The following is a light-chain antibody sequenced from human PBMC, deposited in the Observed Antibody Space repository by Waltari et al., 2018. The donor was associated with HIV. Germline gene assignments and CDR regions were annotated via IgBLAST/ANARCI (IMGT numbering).Light chain of an antibody. CDR2: WAS. Sequence: DIVMPQSPDSLAVSLGERATINCKSSQSVLYSSNNKNYLAWYQQKPGQPPKLLIYWASTRESGVPDRFSGSGSGTDFTLTISSLQAEDVAVYYCQQYYSTPLQFGQGTKVEIK. CDR1: QSVLYSSNNKNY. V-gene: IGKV4-1*01. CDR3: QQYYSTPLQ. J-gene: IGKJ1*01.